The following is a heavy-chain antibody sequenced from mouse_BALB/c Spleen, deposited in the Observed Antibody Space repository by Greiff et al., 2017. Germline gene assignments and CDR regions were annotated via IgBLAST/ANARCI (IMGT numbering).Heavy chain of an antibody. CDR2: ISSGGSYT. J-gene: IGHJ4*01. V-gene: IGHV5-9-4*01. CDR1: GFTFSSYA. Sequence: EVKLVESGGGLVKPGGSLKLSCAASGFTFSSYAMSWVRQSPEKRLEWVAEISSGGSYTYYPDTVTGRFTISRDNAKNTLYLEMSSLRSEDTAMYYCARSYYRYDEGAYYYAMDYWGQGTSVTVSS. D-gene: IGHD2-14*01. CDR3: ARSYYRYDEGAYYYAMDY.